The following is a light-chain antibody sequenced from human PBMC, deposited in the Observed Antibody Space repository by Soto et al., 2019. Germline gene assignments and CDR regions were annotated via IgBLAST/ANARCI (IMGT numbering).Light chain of an antibody. CDR3: HQYHTYAP. CDR1: QTIRSL. V-gene: IGKV1-5*01. CDR2: DAS. Sequence: DLQSTPSPSTMSASVGYRVTITCRASQTIRSLLAWYQQKPGKAPKALIYDASRLGSGVPSRFSGSGSGTEFTLTISSLQPDDFATYYCHQYHTYAPFGQGTRLEIK. J-gene: IGKJ5*01.